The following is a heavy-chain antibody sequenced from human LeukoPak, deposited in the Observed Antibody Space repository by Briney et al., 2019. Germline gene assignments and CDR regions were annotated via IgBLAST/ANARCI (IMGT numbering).Heavy chain of an antibody. Sequence: ASVKVSCKASRYTFTRYYMRWVRPAPGQGLEWMGIINPSGGSTSYAQKFQGRVTMTRDMSTSTVYMELRSLRSEDTAVYYCARTVVAANECFDYWGQGTLVTVSS. CDR2: INPSGGST. J-gene: IGHJ4*02. CDR1: RYTFTRYY. V-gene: IGHV1-46*01. D-gene: IGHD2-15*01. CDR3: ARTVVAANECFDY.